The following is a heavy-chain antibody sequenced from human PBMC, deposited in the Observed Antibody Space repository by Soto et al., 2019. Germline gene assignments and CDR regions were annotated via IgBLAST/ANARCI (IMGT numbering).Heavy chain of an antibody. J-gene: IGHJ3*02. Sequence: ASVNVSCKASGYTFTSYAMHWVPQAPGQRLEWMGWINGGNGNTKYSQKFRGRVTITRDTSASTAYTELSSLTSEDTAVYYCARVFGWIDAFDIWGQGPMVTVSS. CDR1: GYTFTSYA. V-gene: IGHV1-3*01. D-gene: IGHD3-3*01. CDR2: INGGNGNT. CDR3: ARVFGWIDAFDI.